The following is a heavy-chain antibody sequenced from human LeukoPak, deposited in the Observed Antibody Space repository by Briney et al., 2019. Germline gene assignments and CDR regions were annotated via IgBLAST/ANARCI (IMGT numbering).Heavy chain of an antibody. Sequence: ASVKVSCKASGYTFTAYYIHWLRQAPGQGPEWMGWIKPDSGSSHYAQKFQGRVTMTRDTSSNSAYMDLTRLKSDDTAVYYCARAYVWGSYKLLPYYFDYWGQGTLVTVSS. J-gene: IGHJ4*02. V-gene: IGHV1-2*02. CDR2: IKPDSGSS. CDR3: ARAYVWGSYKLLPYYFDY. D-gene: IGHD3-16*01. CDR1: GYTFTAYY.